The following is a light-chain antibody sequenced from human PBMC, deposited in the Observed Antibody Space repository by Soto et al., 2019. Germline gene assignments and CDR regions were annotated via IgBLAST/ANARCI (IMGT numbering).Light chain of an antibody. V-gene: IGKV3-15*01. CDR1: QSVSSY. Sequence: EIVLTQSPATLSLSPGERATRSCRASQSVSSYLAWYQQKPGRAPRLLIYGASTRATGIPARFSGSGSGTEFTLTISSLQSEDFAVYYCQQYNNWPPITFGQGTRLEIK. CDR2: GAS. CDR3: QQYNNWPPIT. J-gene: IGKJ5*01.